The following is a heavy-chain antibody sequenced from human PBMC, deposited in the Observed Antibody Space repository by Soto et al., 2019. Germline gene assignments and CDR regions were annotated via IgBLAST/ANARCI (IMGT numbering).Heavy chain of an antibody. CDR1: RFSFGTYV. CDR2: ISDRGGPT. V-gene: IGHV3-23*01. CDR3: ATVDYRNF. Sequence: PEGSLRLSCAASRFSFGTYVMSWVRQAPGKGLEWVSSISDRGGPTYYADSVKGRFTVSRDDSENTLFLQMNSLRVEDTAVYYCATVDYRNFWGQGTLVTVSS. J-gene: IGHJ4*02. D-gene: IGHD3-9*01.